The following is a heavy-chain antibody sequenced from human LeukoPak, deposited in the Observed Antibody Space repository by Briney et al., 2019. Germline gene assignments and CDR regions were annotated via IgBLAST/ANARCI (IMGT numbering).Heavy chain of an antibody. V-gene: IGHV4-31*03. J-gene: IGHJ6*02. CDR1: GGSISSGGYY. Sequence: SETLSLTCTVSGGSISSGGYYWSWIRQHPGKGLEWIGYIYYSGSTYYNPSLESRVTISVDTSKNQFSLKLSSVTAADTAVYYCARDRSPYYYYGMDVWGQGTTVTVSS. CDR2: IYYSGST. CDR3: ARDRSPYYYYGMDV.